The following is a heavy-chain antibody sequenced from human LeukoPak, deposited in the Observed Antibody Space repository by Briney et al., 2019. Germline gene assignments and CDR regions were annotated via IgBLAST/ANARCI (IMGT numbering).Heavy chain of an antibody. CDR3: AREESGYSYGSGFDY. CDR1: GGSISSGSYY. V-gene: IGHV4-61*02. Sequence: NPSETLSLTCTVSGGSISSGSYYWSWIRQPAGKGLEWIGRIYTSGSTNYNPSLKSRVTISVDTSKNQFSLKLSSVTAADTAVYYCAREESGYSYGSGFDYWGQGTLVTVSS. CDR2: IYTSGST. D-gene: IGHD5-18*01. J-gene: IGHJ4*02.